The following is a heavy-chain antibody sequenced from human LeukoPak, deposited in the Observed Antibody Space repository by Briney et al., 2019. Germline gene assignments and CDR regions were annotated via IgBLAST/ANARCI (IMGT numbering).Heavy chain of an antibody. CDR1: GYTFTSYY. CDR2: INPTSGDT. D-gene: IGHD5-24*01. CDR3: ARYGFSAVWQGGWHAFDI. V-gene: IGHV1-46*01. Sequence: AAVKVSCKASGYTFTSYYVHWVRQAPGQGLQWMGIINPTSGDTIYAQKFQGRVTMTRDMSTNTVHMELSSLRSEDTAVYYCARYGFSAVWQGGWHAFDIWCHGTMVTVSS. J-gene: IGHJ3*02.